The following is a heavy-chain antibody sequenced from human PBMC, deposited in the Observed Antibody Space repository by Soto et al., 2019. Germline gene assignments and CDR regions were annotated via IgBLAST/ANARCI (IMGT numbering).Heavy chain of an antibody. CDR1: GGSISSGGYS. CDR2: IYHSGST. Sequence: SETLSLTCAVSGGSISSGGYSWSWIRQPPGKGLEWIGYIYHSGSTYYNPSLKSRVTISVDRSKNQSSLKLSSVTAADTAVYYCARVPDRWGQGTLVTAPQ. D-gene: IGHD2-2*01. CDR3: ARVPDR. J-gene: IGHJ5*02. V-gene: IGHV4-30-2*01.